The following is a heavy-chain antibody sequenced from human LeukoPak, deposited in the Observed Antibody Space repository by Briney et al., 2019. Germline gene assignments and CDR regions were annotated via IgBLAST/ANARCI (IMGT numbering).Heavy chain of an antibody. D-gene: IGHD2-15*01. CDR1: GFTFDDYG. CDR2: INWNGGST. V-gene: IGHV3-20*04. J-gene: IGHJ6*03. CDR3: ARVLRYCSGGNCYSGGLGYMDV. Sequence: PGGSLRLSCAVSGFTFDDYGMRWVRQAPGKGLEWVSGINWNGGSTGYADSVKGRFTSSRDNPKNSLYLQMNSLRAEDTAVYYCARVLRYCSGGNCYSGGLGYMDVWGKGTTVTISS.